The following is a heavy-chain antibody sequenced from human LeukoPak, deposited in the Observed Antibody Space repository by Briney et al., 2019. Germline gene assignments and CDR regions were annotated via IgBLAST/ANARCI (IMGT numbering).Heavy chain of an antibody. D-gene: IGHD5-12*01. CDR2: INWNGGST. CDR1: GFTFDDYG. CDR3: ARDENGYEYDLRTNAFDI. J-gene: IGHJ3*02. V-gene: IGHV3-20*04. Sequence: PGGSLRLSCAASGFTFDDYGMSWVRQAPGKGLEWVSGINWNGGSTGYADSVKGRFTISRDNAKNSLYLQMNSLRAEDTALYYCARDENGYEYDLRTNAFDIWGQGTMVTVSS.